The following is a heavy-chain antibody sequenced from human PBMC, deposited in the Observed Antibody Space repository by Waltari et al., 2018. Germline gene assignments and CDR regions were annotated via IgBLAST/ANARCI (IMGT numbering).Heavy chain of an antibody. Sequence: QVQLVQSGAEVKKPGASVKVSCKASGYTFTGYYMHWVRQAPGQGLEWVGRINPNSGGTNYAQKFQGRVTMTRDTSISTAYMERGRLRSDDTAVDYCAREDTMVRGVIGGLGYWGQGTLVTVSS. CDR1: GYTFTGYY. CDR3: AREDTMVRGVIGGLGY. V-gene: IGHV1-2*06. J-gene: IGHJ4*02. CDR2: INPNSGGT. D-gene: IGHD3-10*01.